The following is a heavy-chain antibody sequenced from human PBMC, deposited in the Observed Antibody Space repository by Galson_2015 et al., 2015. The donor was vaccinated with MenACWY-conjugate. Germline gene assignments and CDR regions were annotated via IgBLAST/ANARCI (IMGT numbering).Heavy chain of an antibody. CDR1: GFSFPDYW. CDR3: VRESTSLTTFGMDV. V-gene: IGHV3-74*01. CDR2: INGDGSTT. D-gene: IGHD4-17*01. Sequence: SLRLSCAASGFSFPDYWMHWVRQTPGKGLVWVSRINGDGSTTNYADSVEGRFTISRDNAKNTLYLQLSSLRAEDTAVYYCVRESTSLTTFGMDVWGQGTTVTVSS. J-gene: IGHJ6*02.